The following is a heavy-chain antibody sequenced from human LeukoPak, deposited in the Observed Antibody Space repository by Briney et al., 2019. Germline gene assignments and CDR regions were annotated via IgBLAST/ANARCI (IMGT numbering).Heavy chain of an antibody. V-gene: IGHV1-69*01. CDR3: ARGTPPGIAVAGTGDWFDP. CDR2: IIPIFGTA. Sequence: SVKVSCKASGGTFSRYAISWVRQAPGQGLEWMGGIIPIFGTANYAQKFQGRVTITADESTSTAYMELSSLRSEDTAVYYCARGTPPGIAVAGTGDWFDPWGQGTLVTVSS. J-gene: IGHJ5*02. CDR1: GGTFSRYA. D-gene: IGHD6-19*01.